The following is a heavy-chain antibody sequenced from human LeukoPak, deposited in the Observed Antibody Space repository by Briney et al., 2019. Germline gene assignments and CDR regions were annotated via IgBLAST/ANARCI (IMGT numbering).Heavy chain of an antibody. CDR2: INPSGGST. D-gene: IGHD3-16*01. Sequence: ASVKVSCKASGYTFTSYYMHWVRQAPGQGLEWMGIINPSGGSTSYAQKFQGRVTMTRDTSTSTVYMELRSLRSDDTAVYYCARRASMITFGADPWGQGTLVTVSS. CDR3: ARRASMITFGADP. J-gene: IGHJ5*02. CDR1: GYTFTSYY. V-gene: IGHV1-46*01.